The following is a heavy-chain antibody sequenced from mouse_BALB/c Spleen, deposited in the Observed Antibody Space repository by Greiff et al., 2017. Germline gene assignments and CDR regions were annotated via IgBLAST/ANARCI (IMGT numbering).Heavy chain of an antibody. CDR3: ARGDYYDAMDY. CDR2: IWAGGST. V-gene: IGHV2-9*02. CDR1: GFSLTSYG. J-gene: IGHJ4*01. D-gene: IGHD2-4*01. Sequence: VHLVESGPGLVAPSQSLSITCTVSGFSLTSYGVHWVRQPPGKGLEWLGVIWAGGSTNYNSALMSRLSISKDNSKSQVFLKMNSLQTDDTAMYYCARGDYYDAMDYWGQGTSVTVSS.